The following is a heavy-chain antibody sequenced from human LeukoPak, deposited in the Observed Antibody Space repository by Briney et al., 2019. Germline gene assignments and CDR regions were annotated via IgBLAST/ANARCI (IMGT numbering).Heavy chain of an antibody. V-gene: IGHV3-30-3*01. CDR1: GFTFSSYA. CDR2: ISYDGSNK. J-gene: IGHJ4*02. D-gene: IGHD4-11*01. CDR3: ATVTNDY. Sequence: GGSLRLSCAASGFTFSSYAMHWVRQAPGKGLEWVAVISYDGSNKYYADSVKGRFTISRDNSKNTLYLQMNSLRAEDTAVYYCATVTNDYWGQGTLVTVSS.